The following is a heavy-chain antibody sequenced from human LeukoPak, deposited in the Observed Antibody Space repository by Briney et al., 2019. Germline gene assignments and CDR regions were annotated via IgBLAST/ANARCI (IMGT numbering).Heavy chain of an antibody. CDR1: GSTFSSYW. V-gene: IGHV3-7*03. D-gene: IGHD3-16*01. CDR2: INHNGNVN. Sequence: GGSLRLSCAASGSTFSSYWMNWARQAPGKGLEWVASINHNGNVNYYVDSVKGRFTISRDNAKNSLYLQMSKLSGEDTAVYFCARGGGLDVWGQGATVTVSS. CDR3: ARGGGLDV. J-gene: IGHJ6*02.